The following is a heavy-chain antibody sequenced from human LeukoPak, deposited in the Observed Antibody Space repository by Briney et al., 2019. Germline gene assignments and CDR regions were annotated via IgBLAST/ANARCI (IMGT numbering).Heavy chain of an antibody. Sequence: SQTLSLTCTVSGGSISSGDYYWSWIRQPPGKGLEWIGYIYYSGSTYYNPSLKSRVTISVDTSKNQFSLKLSSVTAADTAVYYCAGVRSGCSGGSCPPINNWFDPWGQGTLVTVSS. D-gene: IGHD2-15*01. CDR3: AGVRSGCSGGSCPPINNWFDP. V-gene: IGHV4-30-4*01. CDR2: IYYSGST. CDR1: GGSISSGDYY. J-gene: IGHJ5*02.